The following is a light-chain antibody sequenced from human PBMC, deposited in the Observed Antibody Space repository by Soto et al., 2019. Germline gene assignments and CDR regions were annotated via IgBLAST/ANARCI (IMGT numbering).Light chain of an antibody. CDR3: QSYDTSLSVV. CDR2: TNS. Sequence: QSVLTQSPSVSGAPGQRVTISCTGSSSNIGARYDVHWYQQLPGTAPKLLIYTNSNRPSGVPDRFSGSKSGTSASLAITGLRAEDEADYYCQSYDTSLSVVFGGGTKLTVL. V-gene: IGLV1-40*01. J-gene: IGLJ2*01. CDR1: SSNIGARYD.